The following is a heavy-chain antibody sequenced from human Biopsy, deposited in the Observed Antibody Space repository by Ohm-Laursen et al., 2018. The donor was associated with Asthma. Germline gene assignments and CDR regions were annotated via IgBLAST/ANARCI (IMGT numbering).Heavy chain of an antibody. CDR2: INSVVGTT. CDR1: AGTFTMYV. V-gene: IGHV1-69*13. Sequence: PSVSPSRKSLAGTFTMYVTGSARHAPGAGLGWTGGINSVVGTTNYPPKFQDRVTITADASTSTVYMELSSLRTEDTAVYYCARKAGSFISRSCYSLDFWGQGTLVTVSS. J-gene: IGHJ4*02. CDR3: ARKAGSFISRSCYSLDF. D-gene: IGHD2-15*01.